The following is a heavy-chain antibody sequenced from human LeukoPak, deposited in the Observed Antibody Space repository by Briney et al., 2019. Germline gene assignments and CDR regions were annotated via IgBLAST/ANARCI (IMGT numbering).Heavy chain of an antibody. CDR2: IIGRGGST. Sequence: GASLRLSCAASGFTFSSYAMSWVRQAPGEGLGWVSAIIGRGGSTYYADSVKGRFTISRDNSKNTLYLQMNSLRAEDTAVYYCAKDAMDGGYVPPDYWGQGTLVTVSS. D-gene: IGHD5-12*01. J-gene: IGHJ4*02. V-gene: IGHV3-23*01. CDR1: GFTFSSYA. CDR3: AKDAMDGGYVPPDY.